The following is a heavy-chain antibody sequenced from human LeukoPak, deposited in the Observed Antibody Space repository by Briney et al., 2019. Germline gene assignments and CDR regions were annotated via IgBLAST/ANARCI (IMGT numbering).Heavy chain of an antibody. Sequence: SVKVSCKASGGTFSSYAISWVRQAPGQGLEWMGRIVPILGIANYAQKFQGRVTITADKSTSTAYMELSSLRSEDTAVYYCARDRPYYYGSGTLAGYYFDYWGQGTLVTVSS. CDR1: GGTFSSYA. J-gene: IGHJ4*02. V-gene: IGHV1-69*04. CDR2: IVPILGIA. CDR3: ARDRPYYYGSGTLAGYYFDY. D-gene: IGHD3-10*01.